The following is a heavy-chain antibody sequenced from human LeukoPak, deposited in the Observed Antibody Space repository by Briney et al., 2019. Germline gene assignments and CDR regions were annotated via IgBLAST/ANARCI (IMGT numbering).Heavy chain of an antibody. CDR1: GGTFSSYA. J-gene: IGHJ6*02. V-gene: IGHV1-69*13. Sequence: SVKASCKASGGTFSSYAISWVRQAPGQGLEWMGGIIPIFGTANYAQKFQGRVTITADESTSTAYMELSSLRSEDTAVYYCARDPEKYSSYYYYYGTDVWGQGTTVTVSS. D-gene: IGHD5-18*01. CDR3: ARDPEKYSSYYYYYGTDV. CDR2: IIPIFGTA.